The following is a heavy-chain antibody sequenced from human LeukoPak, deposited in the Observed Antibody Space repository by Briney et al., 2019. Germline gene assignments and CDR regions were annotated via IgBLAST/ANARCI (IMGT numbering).Heavy chain of an antibody. CDR2: IKQDGSEK. D-gene: IGHD2-15*01. Sequence: GGSLRLSCAASGFTFSNYWMSWVRQAPGKGLEWVANIKQDGSEKYYVDSVRGRFTISRDNAKNALYLQMNSLRAEDTAVFYCARELSGSISRHFDYWGQGTLVTVSS. CDR3: ARELSGSISRHFDY. V-gene: IGHV3-7*01. J-gene: IGHJ4*02. CDR1: GFTFSNYW.